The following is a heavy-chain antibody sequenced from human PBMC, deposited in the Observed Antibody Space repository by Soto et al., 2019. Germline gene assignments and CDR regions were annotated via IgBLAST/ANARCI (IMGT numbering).Heavy chain of an antibody. CDR1: GDSISSGGNS. CDR2: IFHSGTT. V-gene: IGHV4-30-2*01. J-gene: IGHJ6*02. D-gene: IGHD6-13*01. CDR3: ARDKWRAGAGGFYGMDV. Sequence: QLQLQEAGSGLVKPSQTLSLTCAVSGDSISSGGNSWSWIRQPPGKGLEWVGYIFHSGTTYYNPSLKSRVTISLDRSKNQFSLKLTSVTAADTAVYYCARDKWRAGAGGFYGMDVWGQGTTVTVSS.